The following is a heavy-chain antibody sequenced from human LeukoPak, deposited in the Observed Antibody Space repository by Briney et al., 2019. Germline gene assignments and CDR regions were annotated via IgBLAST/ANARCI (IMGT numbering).Heavy chain of an antibody. Sequence: GGSLRLSCAASGFTFSDYYMSWVRQAPGKGLEWVSGISGSGATTNYADSVKGRFTISRDNSKNTLYLQMNSLRAEDTAVYYCARPIVAAGKGAFDIWGQGTMVTVSS. V-gene: IGHV3-23*01. CDR2: ISGSGATT. CDR3: ARPIVAAGKGAFDI. CDR1: GFTFSDYY. J-gene: IGHJ3*02. D-gene: IGHD6-13*01.